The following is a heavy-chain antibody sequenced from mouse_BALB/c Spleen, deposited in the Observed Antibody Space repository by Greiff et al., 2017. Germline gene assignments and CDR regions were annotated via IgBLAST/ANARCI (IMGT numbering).Heavy chain of an antibody. V-gene: IGHV1-9*01. CDR1: GYTFSSYW. J-gene: IGHJ4*01. CDR2: ILPGSGST. Sequence: QVQLQQSGAELMKPGASVKISCKATGYTFSSYWIEWVKQRPGHGLEWIGEILPGSGSTNYNEKFKGKATFTADTSSNTAYMQLSSLTSEDSAVYYCARPTHGSRGYGMDYWGQGTSVTVSA. D-gene: IGHD1-2*01. CDR3: ARPTHGSRGYGMDY.